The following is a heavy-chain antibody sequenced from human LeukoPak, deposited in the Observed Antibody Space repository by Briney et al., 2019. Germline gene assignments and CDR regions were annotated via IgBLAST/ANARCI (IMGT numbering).Heavy chain of an antibody. CDR2: INHSGST. CDR3: ARKYNWFAP. V-gene: IGHV4-39*07. J-gene: IGHJ5*02. Sequence: SETLSLTCTVSGGSISSGGYYWSWIRQPPGKGLEWIGEINHSGSTNYNPSLKSRVTISVDTSKNQFSLKLSSVTAADTAVYYCARKYNWFAPWGQGPLAPVSS. CDR1: GGSISSGGYY.